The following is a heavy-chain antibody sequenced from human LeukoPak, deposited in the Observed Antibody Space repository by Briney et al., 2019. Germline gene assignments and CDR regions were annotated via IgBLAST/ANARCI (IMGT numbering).Heavy chain of an antibody. Sequence: PSETLSLTCTVSGGSISSSSYYWGWIRQPPGKGLEWIGSIYYSGSTYYNPSLKSRVTISVDTSKNQFSLKLSSVTAADTAVYYCARRARHGSGGTLDYWGQGTLVTVSS. CDR2: IYYSGST. D-gene: IGHD3-10*01. CDR3: ARRARHGSGGTLDY. J-gene: IGHJ4*02. V-gene: IGHV4-39*01. CDR1: GGSISSSSYY.